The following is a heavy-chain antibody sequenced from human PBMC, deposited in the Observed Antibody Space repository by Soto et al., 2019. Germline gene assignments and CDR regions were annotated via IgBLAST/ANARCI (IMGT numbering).Heavy chain of an antibody. CDR2: IIPIFGTA. D-gene: IGHD1-26*01. CDR1: GGTFSSYS. J-gene: IGHJ4*02. V-gene: IGHV1-69*01. CDR3: ARHGGRHSGGIDY. Sequence: QVQLVQSGAEVKKPGSSVKVSCKASGGTFSSYSINWVRQAPGQGLEWMGEIIPIFGTANYAQKFQGSVTITADEYTSTAYMELRSLRSEDTAVYYCARHGGRHSGGIDYWRQGTLVTVSS.